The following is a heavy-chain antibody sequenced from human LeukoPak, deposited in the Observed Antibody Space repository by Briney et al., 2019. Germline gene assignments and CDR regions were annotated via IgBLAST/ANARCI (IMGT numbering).Heavy chain of an antibody. V-gene: IGHV3-30*02. CDR2: IRYDGSNK. CDR1: GFTFSSYG. J-gene: IGHJ4*02. Sequence: GRSLRLSCAASGFTFSSYGMHWVRQAPGKGLEWVAFIRYDGSNKYYADSVKGRFTISRDNSKNTLYLQMNSLRAEDTAVYYCAKDVGVVPAAIPVALDYWGQGTLVTVSS. D-gene: IGHD2-2*01. CDR3: AKDVGVVPAAIPVALDY.